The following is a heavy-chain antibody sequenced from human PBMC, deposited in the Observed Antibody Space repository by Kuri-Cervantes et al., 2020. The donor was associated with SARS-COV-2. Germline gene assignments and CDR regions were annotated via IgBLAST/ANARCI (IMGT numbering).Heavy chain of an antibody. J-gene: IGHJ4*02. CDR2: IKSKTAGGTT. Sequence: GESLRLSCAASGFSFNYAWMSWVRQAPGKGPEWVCRIKSKTAGGTTDYAAPVKGRFSVSRDDSKNTVYLQMNSLKTEDTAVYYCTTAYLHTSGCYGGRIDYWGRGTLVTVSS. D-gene: IGHD6-25*01. V-gene: IGHV3-15*01. CDR1: GFSFNYAW. CDR3: TTAYLHTSGCYGGRIDY.